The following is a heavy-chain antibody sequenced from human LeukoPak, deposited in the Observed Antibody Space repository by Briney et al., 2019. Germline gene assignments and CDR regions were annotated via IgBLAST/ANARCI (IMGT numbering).Heavy chain of an antibody. CDR2: IGTGGDT. CDR1: GFPFRSYD. CDR3: ARRSAAAGVDGFDI. Sequence: GGSLRLSCAASGFPFRSYDMHWVRQPTGMGLEWVSAIGTGGDTYYPDSVKGRFTVVRENARNTMYLQLSSLRAGDTAMYYCARRSAAAGVDGFDIWGQGTMVIVSS. D-gene: IGHD6-13*01. V-gene: IGHV3-13*01. J-gene: IGHJ3*02.